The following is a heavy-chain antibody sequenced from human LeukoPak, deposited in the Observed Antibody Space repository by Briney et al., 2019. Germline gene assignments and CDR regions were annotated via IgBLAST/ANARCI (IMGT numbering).Heavy chain of an antibody. J-gene: IGHJ4*02. CDR1: GFTVSTNY. CDR2: IYSGDTT. CDR3: ASILRSSSGYYFDY. D-gene: IGHD3-10*01. Sequence: GGSLRLSCAASGFTVSTNYMSWVRQAPGKGLEWVSVIYSGDTTFYADSVRGKFTVSRDNSKNTLYLQMNSLRAEDTAVYYCASILRSSSGYYFDYWGQGTLVTVSS. V-gene: IGHV3-66*01.